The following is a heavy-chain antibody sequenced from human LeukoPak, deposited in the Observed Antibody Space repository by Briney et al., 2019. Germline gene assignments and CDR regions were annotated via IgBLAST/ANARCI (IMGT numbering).Heavy chain of an antibody. CDR2: ISSSSSTI. Sequence: GGSLRLSCAASGFTFSSYSMNRVRQAPGKGLEWVSYISSSSSTIYYADSVKGRFTISRDNGKNLLYLQMNSLRAEDTAVYYCAKVRDGYGAYDYWGQGTLVTVSS. CDR1: GFTFSSYS. J-gene: IGHJ4*02. CDR3: AKVRDGYGAYDY. D-gene: IGHD5-24*01. V-gene: IGHV3-48*01.